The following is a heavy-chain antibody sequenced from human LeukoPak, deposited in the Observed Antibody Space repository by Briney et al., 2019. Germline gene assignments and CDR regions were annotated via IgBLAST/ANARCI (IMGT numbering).Heavy chain of an antibody. J-gene: IGHJ4*02. CDR2: IYYSGST. V-gene: IGHV4-59*11. Sequence: SETLSLTCTVSGGSISSHYWRWIRQPPGKGLEWIGYIYYSGSTNYNPSLKSRVTISIDTSKNQFSLKLSSVTAADTAVYYCARLVRGYFDYWGQGTLVTVSS. CDR3: ARLVRGYFDY. CDR1: GGSISSHY.